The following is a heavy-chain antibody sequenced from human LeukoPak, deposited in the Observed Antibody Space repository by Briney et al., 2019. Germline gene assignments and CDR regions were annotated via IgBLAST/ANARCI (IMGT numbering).Heavy chain of an antibody. Sequence: GASVKVSCKASGYTFTSYGISWVRQAPGQGLEWMGWISAYNGNTNYAQKFQGRVTLTEDTSTDTAYMELTSLRPEDTAVYFCATFVPDSDSSDFYIHAFHIWGRGTMVTVSS. CDR1: GYTFTSYG. V-gene: IGHV1-18*01. CDR3: ATFVPDSDSSDFYIHAFHI. CDR2: ISAYNGNT. D-gene: IGHD3-22*01. J-gene: IGHJ3*02.